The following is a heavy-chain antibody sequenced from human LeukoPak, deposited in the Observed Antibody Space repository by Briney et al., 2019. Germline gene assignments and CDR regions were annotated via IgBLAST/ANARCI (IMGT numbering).Heavy chain of an antibody. D-gene: IGHD3-16*01. CDR2: ISAYNGNT. CDR3: ARDVGRSYDLDY. CDR1: GYTFTSYG. Sequence: ASVKVSCKASGYTFTSYGVSWVRQAPGQGLEWMGWISAYNGNTDYAQSLQGRVTMTIDTSTSTVYMELRSLRSDDTAVYYCARDVGRSYDLDYWGQGTLVTVSS. V-gene: IGHV1-18*01. J-gene: IGHJ4*02.